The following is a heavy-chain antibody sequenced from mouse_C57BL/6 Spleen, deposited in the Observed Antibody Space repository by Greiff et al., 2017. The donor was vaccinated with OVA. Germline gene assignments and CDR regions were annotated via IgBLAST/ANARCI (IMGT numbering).Heavy chain of an antibody. CDR1: GYTFTDYN. J-gene: IGHJ4*01. D-gene: IGHD2-3*01. V-gene: IGHV1-18*01. CDR3: ARLGALYDGYYDYAMDD. CDR2: INPNNGGT. Sequence: VQLQQSGPELVKPGASVKIPCKASGYTFTDYNMDWVKQSHGKSLEWLGDINPNNGGTIYNQKFKGKATLTVDKSSSTAYMELRSLTSEDTAVYYCARLGALYDGYYDYAMDDWGQGTSVTVSS.